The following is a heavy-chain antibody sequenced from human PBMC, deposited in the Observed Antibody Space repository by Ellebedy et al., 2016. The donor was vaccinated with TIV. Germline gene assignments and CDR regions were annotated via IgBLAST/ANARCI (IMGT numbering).Heavy chain of an antibody. V-gene: IGHV1-46*01. D-gene: IGHD3-22*01. CDR2: INPGGGST. CDR1: GYTFATYY. Sequence: AASVKVSCKASGYTFATYYMHWVRQAPGQGLEWMGRINPGGGSTSYAQKFQGRVTMTEDTSTDTAYMELSSLRSEDTAVYYCAVTMIVVGGDAFDIWGQGTLVTVSS. CDR3: AVTMIVVGGDAFDI. J-gene: IGHJ3*02.